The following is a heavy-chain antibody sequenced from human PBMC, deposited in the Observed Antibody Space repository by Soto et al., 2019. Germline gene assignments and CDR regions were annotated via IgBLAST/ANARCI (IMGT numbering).Heavy chain of an antibody. CDR3: AKEWAAAGTHYYYGMDV. V-gene: IGHV3-30*18. CDR2: ISYDGSNK. CDR1: GFTFSSYG. Sequence: QPGGSLRLSCAASGFTFSSYGMHWVRQAPGKGLEWVAVISYDGSNKYYADSVKGRFTISRDNSKNTLYLQMNSLRAEDTAVYYCAKEWAAAGTHYYYGMDVWGQGTTVTVSS. D-gene: IGHD6-13*01. J-gene: IGHJ6*02.